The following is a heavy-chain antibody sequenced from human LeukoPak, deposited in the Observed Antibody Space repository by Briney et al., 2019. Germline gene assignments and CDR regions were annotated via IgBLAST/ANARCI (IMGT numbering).Heavy chain of an antibody. CDR1: GGSISSYY. Sequence: PSETLSLTCTVSGGSISSYYWSWIRQPAGKGLEWIGRIYTSGSTNYNPSLKSRVTMSVDTSKNQFSLKLSSVTAADTAVYYCARDLSLGGSLYFDYWGQGTLVTVSS. J-gene: IGHJ4*02. V-gene: IGHV4-4*07. CDR3: ARDLSLGGSLYFDY. D-gene: IGHD1-26*01. CDR2: IYTSGST.